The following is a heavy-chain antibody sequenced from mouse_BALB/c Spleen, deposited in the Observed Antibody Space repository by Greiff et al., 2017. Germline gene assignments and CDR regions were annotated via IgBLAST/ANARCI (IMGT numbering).Heavy chain of an antibody. CDR2: INPYNGAT. D-gene: IGHD1-1*01. V-gene: IGHV1-31*01. Sequence: EVKLQESGPELVKPGASVKISCKASGYSFTGYYMHWVKQSHVKSLEWIGRINPYNGATSYNQNFKDKASLTVDKSSSTAYMELHSLTSEDSAVYYCAITTVAHYYAMDYWGQGTSVTVSS. CDR3: AITTVAHYYAMDY. J-gene: IGHJ4*01. CDR1: GYSFTGYY.